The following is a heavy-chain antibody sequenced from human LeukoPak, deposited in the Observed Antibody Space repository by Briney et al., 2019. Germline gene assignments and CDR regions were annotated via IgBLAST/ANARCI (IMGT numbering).Heavy chain of an antibody. D-gene: IGHD3-10*01. J-gene: IGHJ4*02. CDR3: ARDDSGTRPDY. CDR2: IYYSGNT. CDR1: GGSISSGGSY. Sequence: PSETLSLTCTVSGGSISSGGSYWSWIRQHPGKGLEWIGYIYYSGNTYYNPSLKSRVTTSVDTSKNQFSLNLTSVTAADTAIYYCARDDSGTRPDYWGQGTLVTVSS. V-gene: IGHV4-31*03.